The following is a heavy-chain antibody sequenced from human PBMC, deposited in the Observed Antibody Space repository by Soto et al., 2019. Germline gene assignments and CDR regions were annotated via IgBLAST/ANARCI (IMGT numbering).Heavy chain of an antibody. CDR1: GGSISSGDYY. CDR3: ARSYDSSGYYSQIDY. J-gene: IGHJ4*02. D-gene: IGHD3-22*01. Sequence: QVQLQESGPGLVKPSQTLSLTCTVSGGSISSGDYYWSWIRQPPGKGLEWIGYIYYSGSTYYNPSLKSRDTISVDTSKNQFSLKLSSVTAADTAVYYCARSYDSSGYYSQIDYWGQGTLVTVSS. V-gene: IGHV4-30-4*01. CDR2: IYYSGST.